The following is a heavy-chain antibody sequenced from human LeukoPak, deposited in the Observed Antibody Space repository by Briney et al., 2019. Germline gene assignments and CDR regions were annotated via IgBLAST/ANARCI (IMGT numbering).Heavy chain of an antibody. CDR1: GFTFDDYA. D-gene: IGHD2-15*01. Sequence: PGGSLRLSCAASGFTFDDYAMHWVRQAPGKGLEWVSGISWNSGSIGYADSVKGRFTISRDNAKNSLYLQMNSLRAEDTAVYYCAREIVVVAATFLSDWGQGTLVTVSS. CDR2: ISWNSGSI. V-gene: IGHV3-9*01. J-gene: IGHJ4*02. CDR3: AREIVVVAATFLSD.